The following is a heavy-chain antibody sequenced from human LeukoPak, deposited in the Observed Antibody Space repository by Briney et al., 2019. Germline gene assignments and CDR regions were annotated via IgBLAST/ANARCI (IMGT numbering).Heavy chain of an antibody. CDR1: GGSIISSSYY. Sequence: SETLSLTCTVSGGSIISSSYYWGGIRQPPGKGLEWIGNIDYSGSTYYNPSLKSRVTISVDTSKNQFSLKLTSVTAADTAVYYCARHALGYCSGGRCPIPYDYSMDVWGKGTTVTVSS. CDR2: IDYSGST. D-gene: IGHD2-15*01. CDR3: ARHALGYCSGGRCPIPYDYSMDV. V-gene: IGHV4-39*01. J-gene: IGHJ6*03.